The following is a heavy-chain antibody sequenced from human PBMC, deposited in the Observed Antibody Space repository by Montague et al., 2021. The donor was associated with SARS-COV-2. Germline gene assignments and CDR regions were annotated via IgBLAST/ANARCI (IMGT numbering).Heavy chain of an antibody. CDR1: GGSISSYN. Sequence: SETLSLTCTVSGGSISSYNWNWIRQPPPTGLERVWNGYYNYSASTYHTPSLRSRIPISVDTSKNHFSLKLSSVTAAATAVYYCARVGRQQLVRLSGMDVWGQGTTVTVSS. CDR3: ARVGRQQLVRLSGMDV. J-gene: IGHJ6*02. D-gene: IGHD6-13*01. CDR2: YNYSAST. V-gene: IGHV4-59*12.